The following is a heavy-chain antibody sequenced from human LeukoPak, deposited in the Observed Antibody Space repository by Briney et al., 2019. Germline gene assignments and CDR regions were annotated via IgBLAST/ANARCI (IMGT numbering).Heavy chain of an antibody. J-gene: IGHJ4*02. CDR1: GFTLSDYY. D-gene: IGHD2-21*02. CDR2: ISSSGSTI. Sequence: GGSLRLSCAASGFTLSDYYMSWIRQAPGKGLEWVSYISSSGSTIYYADSVKGRFTISRDNAKNSLYLQMNSLRAEDTAVYYCARDYCGGDCYSIGNGGLPDYWGQGTLVTVSS. CDR3: ARDYCGGDCYSIGNGGLPDY. V-gene: IGHV3-11*01.